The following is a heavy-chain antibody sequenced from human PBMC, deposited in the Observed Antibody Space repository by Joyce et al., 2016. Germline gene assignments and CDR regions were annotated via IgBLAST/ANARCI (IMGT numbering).Heavy chain of an antibody. CDR3: ARSFFYCSGGSCFSGEWFDP. D-gene: IGHD2-15*01. CDR2: VYYSGST. Sequence: QLQLQESGPGLVKPSETLSLSCTVSGGSISSSTYYWGWIRQPPRKGLEWIGSVYYSGSTYYNPSLNSRVTISVDTSKNQFSLKLTSVTAADTAVYYCARSFFYCSGGSCFSGEWFDPWGQGTLVTVSS. V-gene: IGHV4-39*07. CDR1: GGSISSSTYY. J-gene: IGHJ5*02.